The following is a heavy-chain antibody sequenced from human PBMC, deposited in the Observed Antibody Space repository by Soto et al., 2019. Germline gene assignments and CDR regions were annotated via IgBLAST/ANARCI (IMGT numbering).Heavy chain of an antibody. D-gene: IGHD3-22*01. CDR2: ISAYNGNT. Sequence: GASVKVSCKASGYTFTSYGIRWVRQAPGQGLEWMGWISAYNGNTNYAQKLQGRVTMTTDTSTSTAYMELRSLRSDDTAVYYCARAWITMIVGPPGAFDIWGQGTMVTVSS. V-gene: IGHV1-18*01. CDR1: GYTFTSYG. CDR3: ARAWITMIVGPPGAFDI. J-gene: IGHJ3*02.